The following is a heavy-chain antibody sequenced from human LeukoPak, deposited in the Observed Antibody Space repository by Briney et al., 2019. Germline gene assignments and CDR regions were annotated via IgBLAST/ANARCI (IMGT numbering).Heavy chain of an antibody. V-gene: IGHV7-4-1*02. CDR1: GYTFTIYA. CDR2: MNTNTGNP. J-gene: IGHJ6*03. Sequence: VASVTVSCTASGYTFTIYAMNWVRQAPGQGVEGMGWMNTNTGNPTYAQGFTGRVVFSLETSVSTAYLQISSLKAEDTAVYYCARDLFDYYYMDVWGKGTTVTVSS. CDR3: ARDLFDYYYMDV.